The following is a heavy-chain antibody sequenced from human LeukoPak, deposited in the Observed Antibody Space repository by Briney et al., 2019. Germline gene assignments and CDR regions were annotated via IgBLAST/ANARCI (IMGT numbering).Heavy chain of an antibody. CDR2: ISYDGRNK. J-gene: IGHJ4*02. CDR3: AKDQEAVAGTGFFDY. Sequence: GGSLRLSCAASGFTFSSYGMHWVRQAPGKGLEWVAVISYDGRNKYYADSVKGRFTISRDNSKNTLYLQMNSLRAEDTAVYYCAKDQEAVAGTGFFDYWGQGTLVTVSS. CDR1: GFTFSSYG. V-gene: IGHV3-30*18. D-gene: IGHD6-19*01.